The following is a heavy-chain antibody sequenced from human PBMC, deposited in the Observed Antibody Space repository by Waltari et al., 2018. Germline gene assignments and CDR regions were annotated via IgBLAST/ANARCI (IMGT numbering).Heavy chain of an antibody. J-gene: IGHJ5*02. CDR3: ARGPLITMVRGVINWFDP. CDR2: MNPNSGNT. Sequence: QVQLVQSGAEVKKPGASVKVSCKASGYTFTSYDINWVRQATGHGLEWMGWMNPNSGNTGYAQKFQGRVTMTRNTSISTAYMELSSLRSEDTAVYYCARGPLITMVRGVINWFDPWGQGTLVTVSS. D-gene: IGHD3-10*01. CDR1: GYTFTSYD. V-gene: IGHV1-8*01.